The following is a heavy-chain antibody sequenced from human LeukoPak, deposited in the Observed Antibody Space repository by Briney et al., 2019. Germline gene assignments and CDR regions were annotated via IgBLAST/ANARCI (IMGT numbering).Heavy chain of an antibody. D-gene: IGHD3-16*01. Sequence: GGSLRLSCAXXGXTFXNAXXXWXXXXXXXXLEXVGRIKTKTDGGTTXXAAPVKGRFTISXDDSKNTLYLQMNSLKTEDTALYYCTTDGGITTYYFDYWGQGTLVTVSS. CDR3: TTDGGITTYYFDY. V-gene: IGHV3-15*01. J-gene: IGHJ4*02. CDR2: IKTKTDGGTT. CDR1: GXTFXNAX.